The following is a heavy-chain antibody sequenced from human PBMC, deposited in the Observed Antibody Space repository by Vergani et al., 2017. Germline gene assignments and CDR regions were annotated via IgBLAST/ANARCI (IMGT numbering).Heavy chain of an antibody. CDR1: GGSISSSKW. CDR2: IYHSGST. J-gene: IGHJ5*02. Sequence: QVQLQESGPGLVKPSGTLSLTCAVSGGSISSSKWWSWVRQPPGKGLGWLGEIYHSGSTNYNPSLKIRVTVTVDKSKNQFSLKLSSVTAADTAVYYCAGGALGAGVWLDPWGQGTLVTVSS. D-gene: IGHD1-26*01. CDR3: AGGALGAGVWLDP. V-gene: IGHV4-4*02.